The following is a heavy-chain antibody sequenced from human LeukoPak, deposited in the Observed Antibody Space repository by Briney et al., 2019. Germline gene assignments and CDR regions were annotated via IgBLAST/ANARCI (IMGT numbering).Heavy chain of an antibody. CDR2: IYTGGDI. CDR3: ARGGGTMVRGILINYYGMDV. Sequence: GGSLRLSCAASGFTVSNNYMSWVRQGPGKGLEWVSIIYTGGDIYNTDSVKGRFTISRDNSKNTLYLQMNGLRAEDAAVYYCARGGGTMVRGILINYYGMDVWGQGTTVTVSS. CDR1: GFTVSNNY. D-gene: IGHD3-10*01. V-gene: IGHV3-53*01. J-gene: IGHJ6*02.